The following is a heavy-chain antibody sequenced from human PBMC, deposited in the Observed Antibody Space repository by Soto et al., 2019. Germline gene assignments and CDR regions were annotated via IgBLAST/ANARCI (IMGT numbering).Heavy chain of an antibody. CDR1: GFTFNNYA. Sequence: EVHLLQSGGGLVQPGGSLRLSCVASGFTFNNYALSWVRQAPGKGLEWVSAISDLGYNTYYADFVEGRFTISRDNSKNTLYLQMNGLRAEDTAMYYCAKEMTYGRPYDYWGQGTLVTVSS. V-gene: IGHV3-23*01. D-gene: IGHD4-17*01. J-gene: IGHJ4*02. CDR2: ISDLGYNT. CDR3: AKEMTYGRPYDY.